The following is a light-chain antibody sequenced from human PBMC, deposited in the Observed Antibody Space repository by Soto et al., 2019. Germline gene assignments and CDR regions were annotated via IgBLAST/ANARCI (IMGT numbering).Light chain of an antibody. J-gene: IGKJ1*01. CDR3: QQRSGWPGT. Sequence: EIVLTQSPVTLSLSPGERVTLSCRASQNIAKYLAWYQQRPGPAPRLLFYDTFNRATGIPPRFSGSGSGTDFTLTISSLEPEDVAVYYGQQRSGWPGTFVQGTKVQVK. CDR2: DTF. V-gene: IGKV3-11*01. CDR1: QNIAKY.